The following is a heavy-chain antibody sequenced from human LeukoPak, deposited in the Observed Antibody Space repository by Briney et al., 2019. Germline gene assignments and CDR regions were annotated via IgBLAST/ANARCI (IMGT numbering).Heavy chain of an antibody. Sequence: PGGSLRLSCSASGFTVGTNYMGCARHAPGNGMEWGTAIYSGGSTYYAESVKGRFTISRDNSMNALYLQMNSRRGEDTAVYYCATTVTRGAGDYWGQGTLVTVSS. D-gene: IGHD4-17*01. CDR1: GFTVGTNY. J-gene: IGHJ4*02. CDR3: ATTVTRGAGDY. V-gene: IGHV3-53*01. CDR2: IYSGGST.